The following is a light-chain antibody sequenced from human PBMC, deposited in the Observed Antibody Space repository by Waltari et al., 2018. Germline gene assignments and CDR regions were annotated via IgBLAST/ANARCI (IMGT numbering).Light chain of an antibody. CDR1: QSVSSN. V-gene: IGKV3-15*01. Sequence: EIVVTPSPAPPSFSPGERAPLPCRASQSVSSNLAWYQQKPGQAPRLLIYGASTRATGIPARFSGSGSGTEFTLTISSLQSEDFAVYYCQQYNNWPPLTFGGGTKVEIK. CDR3: QQYNNWPPLT. J-gene: IGKJ4*01. CDR2: GAS.